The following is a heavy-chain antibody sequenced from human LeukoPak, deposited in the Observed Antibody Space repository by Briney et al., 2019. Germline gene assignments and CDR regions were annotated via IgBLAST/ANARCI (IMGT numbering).Heavy chain of an antibody. CDR1: EFTDTSDY. Sequence: GGSLRLSCAASEFTDTSDYMSWVRQAPGKKLEWVSLIYSIASTDYADSVKGRFTISRDESKNMIYLQMNSLRADDTAIYYCARIHSRGREVLNWGQGTLVTVSS. V-gene: IGHV3-53*01. CDR3: ARIHSRGREVLN. D-gene: IGHD3-22*01. CDR2: IYSIAST. J-gene: IGHJ4*02.